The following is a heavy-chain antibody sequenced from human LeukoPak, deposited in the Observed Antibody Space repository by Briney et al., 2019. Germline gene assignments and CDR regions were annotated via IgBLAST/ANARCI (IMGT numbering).Heavy chain of an antibody. D-gene: IGHD3-3*01. CDR1: GGSFSGYY. CDR2: INHSGST. Sequence: PSETLSHTCAVYGGSFSGYYWSWIRQPPGKGLEWIGEINHSGSTNYNPSLKSRVTISVDTSKNQFSLKLSPVTAADTAVYYCARGIDYYDFWSGIDYWGQGTLVTVSS. J-gene: IGHJ4*02. V-gene: IGHV4-34*01. CDR3: ARGIDYYDFWSGIDY.